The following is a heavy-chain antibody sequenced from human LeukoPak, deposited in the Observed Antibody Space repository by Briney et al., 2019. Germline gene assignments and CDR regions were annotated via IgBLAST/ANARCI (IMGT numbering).Heavy chain of an antibody. CDR3: AELGITMIGGV. J-gene: IGHJ6*04. CDR1: GFTFSGYS. D-gene: IGHD3-10*02. Sequence: GGSLRLSCAASGFTFSGYSMNWVRQAPGKGLEWVSYISSSSSPIYYADSVKGRFTISRDNAKNSLYLQMNSLRAEDTAVYYCAELGITMIGGVWGKGTTVTISS. V-gene: IGHV3-48*04. CDR2: ISSSSSPI.